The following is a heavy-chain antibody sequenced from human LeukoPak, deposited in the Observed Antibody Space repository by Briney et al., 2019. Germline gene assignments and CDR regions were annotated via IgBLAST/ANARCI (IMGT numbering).Heavy chain of an antibody. CDR2: IYYSGST. CDR3: ARDLGSIAAAGDGY. J-gene: IGHJ4*02. V-gene: IGHV4-59*12. CDR1: GGSISGYY. D-gene: IGHD6-13*01. Sequence: SETLSLTCIVSGGSISGYYWSWIRQPPGKGLEWIGYIYYSGSTNYNPSLKSRVTISIDTSKNQVSLRLSSVTAADTAVYYCARDLGSIAAAGDGYWGQGTLVTVSS.